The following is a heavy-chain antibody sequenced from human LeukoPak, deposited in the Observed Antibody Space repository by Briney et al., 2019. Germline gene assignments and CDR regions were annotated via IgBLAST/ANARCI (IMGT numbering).Heavy chain of an antibody. CDR1: GFTFSSYS. CDR2: ISSSSSYI. Sequence: GGSLRLSCAASGFTFSSYSMNWVRQAPGKGLEWVSSISSSSSYIYYADSVKGRFTISRDNAKNSLYLQMNSLRAEDTAVYYCASPGYNSGWYELEYDAFDIWGQGTMVTVSS. CDR3: ASPGYNSGWYELEYDAFDI. V-gene: IGHV3-21*01. D-gene: IGHD6-19*01. J-gene: IGHJ3*02.